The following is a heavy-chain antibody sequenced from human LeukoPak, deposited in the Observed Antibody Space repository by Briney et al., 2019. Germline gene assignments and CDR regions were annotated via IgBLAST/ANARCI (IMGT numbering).Heavy chain of an antibody. CDR2: IYYSGST. V-gene: IGHV4-59*08. Sequence: SETLSLTCTVSGGSISSYYWSWIRQPPGKGLEWIGYIYYSGSTNYNPSLESRVTISVDTSKNQFSLKLSSVTAADTAVYYCARHPVGNWFDPWGQGTLVTVSS. CDR3: ARHPVGNWFDP. CDR1: GGSISSYY. D-gene: IGHD2-2*01. J-gene: IGHJ5*02.